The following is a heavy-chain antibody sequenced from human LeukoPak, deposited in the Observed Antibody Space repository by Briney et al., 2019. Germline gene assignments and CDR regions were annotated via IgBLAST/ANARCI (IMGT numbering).Heavy chain of an antibody. CDR1: GFSVSENY. Sequence: GGSLRLSCAASGFSVSENYMSWVRQAPGKGLEWVSVIYRGDATYYANSVKGRFTISRDSFENTVYLQMDSLRAEDTAVYCCVKETRGTTIYYWGQGTLVTVSS. V-gene: IGHV3-66*01. CDR2: IYRGDAT. CDR3: VKETRGTTIYY. D-gene: IGHD5-24*01. J-gene: IGHJ4*02.